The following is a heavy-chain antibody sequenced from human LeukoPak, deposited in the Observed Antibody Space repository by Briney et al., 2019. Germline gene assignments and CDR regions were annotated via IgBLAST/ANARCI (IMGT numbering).Heavy chain of an antibody. Sequence: SETLSLTCTVSGGSISSYYWSWIRQPPRKGLEWIGYIYYSGITNYNPSLQSRVTISVHTSKNQFSPQLSSVAAADTAVYYCARQLPTYYYDSNGYYPVAFDIWGQGTMVTVSS. CDR3: ARQLPTYYYDSNGYYPVAFDI. V-gene: IGHV4-59*08. D-gene: IGHD3-22*01. J-gene: IGHJ3*02. CDR1: GGSISSYY. CDR2: IYYSGIT.